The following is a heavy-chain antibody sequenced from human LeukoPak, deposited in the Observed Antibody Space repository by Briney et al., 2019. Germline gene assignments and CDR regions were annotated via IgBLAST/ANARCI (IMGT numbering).Heavy chain of an antibody. V-gene: IGHV1-18*04. CDR1: GYTFTGYY. J-gene: IGHJ3*01. CDR3: AKGELYYDLLTGSHFHDAFDV. D-gene: IGHD3-9*01. Sequence: ASVKVSCKASGYTFTGYYMHWVRQAPGQGLEWMGWISAYNGNTNYAQKLQGRVTMTTDTSTSTAYMELRSLRSDDTAVYYCAKGELYYDLLTGSHFHDAFDVWGQGTMVTVSS. CDR2: ISAYNGNT.